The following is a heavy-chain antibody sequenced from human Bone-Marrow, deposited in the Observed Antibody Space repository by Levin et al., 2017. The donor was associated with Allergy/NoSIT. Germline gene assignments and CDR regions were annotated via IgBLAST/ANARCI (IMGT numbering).Heavy chain of an antibody. CDR1: GDSIRSGGYS. D-gene: IGHD1-26*01. CDR2: IYHSGNA. CDR3: ARDADWEGTVKYDF. Sequence: PSETLSLTCTVSGDSIRSGGYSWTWIRQPPGKGLEWIGYIYHSGNAYYNPSLESRVTISVDTSKNQFSLKLNSVTAADTAVYYCARDADWEGTVKYDFWGQGTLVTVSS. J-gene: IGHJ4*02. V-gene: IGHV4-30-2*01.